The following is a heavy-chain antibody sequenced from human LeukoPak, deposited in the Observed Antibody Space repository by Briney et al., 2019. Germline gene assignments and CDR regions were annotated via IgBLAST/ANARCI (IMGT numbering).Heavy chain of an antibody. CDR2: IYHSGST. D-gene: IGHD2-15*01. CDR3: AREGSGGSCYD. V-gene: IGHV4-38-2*02. Sequence: NVSETLSLTCAVSGYSISSGYYWGWIRQPPGKGLEWIGTIYHSGSTYYNPSLKSRVTISVDTSKNQFSLKLSSVTAADTAVYYCAREGSGGSCYDWGQGTLVTVSS. CDR1: GYSISSGYY. J-gene: IGHJ4*02.